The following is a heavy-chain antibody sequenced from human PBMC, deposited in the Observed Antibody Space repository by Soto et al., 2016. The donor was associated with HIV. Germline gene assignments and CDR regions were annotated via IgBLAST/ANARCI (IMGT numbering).Heavy chain of an antibody. CDR1: GFTFSSYT. CDR2: ISSSSSTI. Sequence: EVQLVESGGGLVQPGGSLRLSCAASGFTFSSYTMNWVRQAPGKGLEWISYISSSSSTIYYADSVKGRFTIYRDNAKNSLYLQMHTLRVEDTAVYYCARDRLTYELDYWGQGTLVTVSS. CDR3: ARDRLTYELDY. D-gene: IGHD5-12*01. V-gene: IGHV3-48*01. J-gene: IGHJ4*02.